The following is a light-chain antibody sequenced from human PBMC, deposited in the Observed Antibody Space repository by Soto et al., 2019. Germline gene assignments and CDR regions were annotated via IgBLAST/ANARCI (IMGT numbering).Light chain of an antibody. CDR3: QEYNSNPWT. J-gene: IGKJ1*01. CDR2: DAS. V-gene: IGKV1-5*01. CDR1: QSLSKY. Sequence: DIQMTQSPSTLSTTVGDRVTITCRASQSLSKYLSLYQQKPEKAPKLLIYDASVLESGVPPRFSCSASATEFPLTISSLPTDEFATDDCQEYNSNPWTFGHVTNVDI.